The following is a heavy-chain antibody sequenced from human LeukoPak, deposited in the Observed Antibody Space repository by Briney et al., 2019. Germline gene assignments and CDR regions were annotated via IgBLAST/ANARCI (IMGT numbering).Heavy chain of an antibody. J-gene: IGHJ4*02. CDR2: ISGSGGST. D-gene: IGHD6-19*01. CDR3: AKVPSGWYGAYFDY. Sequence: GGSLRLSCAASGFTFSSYAMSWVRQAPGKGLEWVSAISGSGGSTYYADSVKGRFTISRDNSKNTLYLRMNSLRAEDTAVYYCAKVPSGWYGAYFDYRGQGTLVTVSS. CDR1: GFTFSSYA. V-gene: IGHV3-23*01.